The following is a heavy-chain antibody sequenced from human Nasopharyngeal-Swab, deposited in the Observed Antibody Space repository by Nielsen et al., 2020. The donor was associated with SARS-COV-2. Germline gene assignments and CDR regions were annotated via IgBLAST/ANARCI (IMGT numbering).Heavy chain of an antibody. CDR3: ARRPTYFDY. D-gene: IGHD1-1*01. V-gene: IGHV4-38-2*02. Sequence: SDTLSLTFTASGYSISSGYYWGWIRQPPGKGLEWIGSIYHSGSTYYNPSLKSRVTISVDTYKNQFSLKLSPVTAADTAVYYCARRPTYFDYWGQGTLVTVSS. CDR1: GYSISSGYY. J-gene: IGHJ4*02. CDR2: IYHSGST.